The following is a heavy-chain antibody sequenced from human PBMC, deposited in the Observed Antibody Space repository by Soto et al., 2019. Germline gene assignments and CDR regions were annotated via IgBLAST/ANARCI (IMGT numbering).Heavy chain of an antibody. J-gene: IGHJ4*02. D-gene: IGHD6-19*01. CDR3: ARVPLRYSSSHNFDS. CDR1: GASVSSGSFY. V-gene: IGHV4-61*01. CDR2: IYNNETF. Sequence: SETLSLTCSVSGASVSSGSFYWSWIRQPPGKGLEWIGFIYNNETFNYNPSLKSRVTLSVDTSKHQFSLKLSPATAADTAVYYCARVPLRYSSSHNFDSWGQGALATVSS.